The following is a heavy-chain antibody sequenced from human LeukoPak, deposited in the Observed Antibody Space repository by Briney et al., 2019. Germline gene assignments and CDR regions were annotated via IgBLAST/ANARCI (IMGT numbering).Heavy chain of an antibody. V-gene: IGHV4-34*01. CDR2: INHSGST. CDR3: ARLAITMVRGVIYYYYMDV. CDR1: GESFSGYY. D-gene: IGHD3-10*01. Sequence: SETLSLTCAVYGESFSGYYWSWIRQPPGKGLEWIGEINHSGSTNYNPSLKSRVTISVDTSKNQFSLKLSSVTAADTAVYYCARLAITMVRGVIYYYYMDVWGKGTTVTVSS. J-gene: IGHJ6*03.